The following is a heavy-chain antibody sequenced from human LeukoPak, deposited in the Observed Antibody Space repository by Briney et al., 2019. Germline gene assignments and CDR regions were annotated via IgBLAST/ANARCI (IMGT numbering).Heavy chain of an antibody. V-gene: IGHV1-8*02. CDR1: GYTFSNFD. CDR2: MNPGSGDT. J-gene: IGHJ6*03. Sequence: GSSVKVSCKASGYTFSNFDVNWVRQAPGQGPEWMAWMNPGSGDTGYEGKFQARLTMSRNTSITTASMELSSLTSEDTAVYYCARSRRGYYMDVWGKGTTVIVSS. CDR3: ARSRRGYYMDV.